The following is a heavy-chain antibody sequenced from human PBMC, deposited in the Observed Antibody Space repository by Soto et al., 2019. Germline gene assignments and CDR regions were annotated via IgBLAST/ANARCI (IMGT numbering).Heavy chain of an antibody. CDR2: ISSSSSTI. J-gene: IGHJ4*02. CDR3: ARDRAGFDY. Sequence: GGFLRLSCAASGFTFSSYSMNWVRQAPGKGLEWVSYISSSSSTIYYADSVKGRFTISRDNAKNSLYLQMNSLRAEDTAVYYCARDRAGFDYWGQGTLVTVSS. V-gene: IGHV3-48*01. CDR1: GFTFSSYS.